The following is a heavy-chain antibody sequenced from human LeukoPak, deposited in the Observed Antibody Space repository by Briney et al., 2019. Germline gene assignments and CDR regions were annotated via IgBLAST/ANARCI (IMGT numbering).Heavy chain of an antibody. Sequence: GGSLRLSCAASGFTFSSYWMSWVRQAPGKGLEWVANIKQDGSEKYYVDSVKGRFTISRDNAKNSLYLQMNSLRAEDTAVYYCAREAHDILTGYFLYGMDVWGQGTTVTVSS. CDR1: GFTFSSYW. D-gene: IGHD3-9*01. CDR3: AREAHDILTGYFLYGMDV. CDR2: IKQDGSEK. J-gene: IGHJ6*02. V-gene: IGHV3-7*01.